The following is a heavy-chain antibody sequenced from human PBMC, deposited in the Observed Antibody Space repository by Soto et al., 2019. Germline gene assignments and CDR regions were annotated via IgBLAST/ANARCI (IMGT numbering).Heavy chain of an antibody. J-gene: IGHJ4*02. CDR3: ARGLITGSHYSGGWYYFDS. D-gene: IGHD6-19*01. CDR1: GESFSGYI. Sequence: QVQLQQSGAGLLKPSETLSLTCAVYGESFSGYIWTWIRQTPGKGLQWIGQINHSGSAYYNTSLTSRVTLAVHTSNSQFSLELSSVTAADTAVYYCARGLITGSHYSGGWYYFDSWGQGTQVTVSS. V-gene: IGHV4-34*01. CDR2: INHSGSA.